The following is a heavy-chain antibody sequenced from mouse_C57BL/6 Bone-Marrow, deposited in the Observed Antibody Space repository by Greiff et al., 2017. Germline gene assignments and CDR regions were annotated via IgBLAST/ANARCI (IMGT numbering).Heavy chain of an antibody. Sequence: QVQLKQSGAELVKPGASVKLSCKASGYTFTSYWLHWVKQRPGPGLEWIGMIHPNSGSTNYNEQFKSNATLTVDKSSSTAYMQLSSLISEDSAVYYCARRWLLPSFGYWGQGTTLTVSS. V-gene: IGHV1-64*01. J-gene: IGHJ2*01. CDR3: ARRWLLPSFGY. CDR2: IHPNSGST. D-gene: IGHD2-3*01. CDR1: GYTFTSYW.